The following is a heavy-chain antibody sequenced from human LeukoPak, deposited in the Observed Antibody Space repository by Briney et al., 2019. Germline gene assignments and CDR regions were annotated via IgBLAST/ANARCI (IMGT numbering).Heavy chain of an antibody. V-gene: IGHV4-31*03. CDR2: IYYSGST. Sequence: SETLSLTCTVFGGSISSGGYYWSWIRQHPGKGLEWIGYIYYSGSTYYNPSLKSRVTISVDTSKNQFSLKLSFVTAADTAVYYCARSYYDFWSGYYSGGHAFDIWGQGTMVTVSS. D-gene: IGHD3-3*01. J-gene: IGHJ3*02. CDR1: GGSISSGGYY. CDR3: ARSYYDFWSGYYSGGHAFDI.